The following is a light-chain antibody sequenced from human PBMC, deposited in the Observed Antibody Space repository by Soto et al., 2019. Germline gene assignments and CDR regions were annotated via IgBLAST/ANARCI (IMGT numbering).Light chain of an antibody. CDR2: DAS. Sequence: EIVLTQSPATLSLSPGERATLSCRASQSIGSFLAWYQQKPGQSPRLLIYDASNRDTGIPARFSGSGSGTHFTLTISSLEPEDFAVYYCQQRSNWPPLTFGGGNKVEIK. CDR3: QQRSNWPPLT. J-gene: IGKJ4*01. CDR1: QSIGSF. V-gene: IGKV3-11*01.